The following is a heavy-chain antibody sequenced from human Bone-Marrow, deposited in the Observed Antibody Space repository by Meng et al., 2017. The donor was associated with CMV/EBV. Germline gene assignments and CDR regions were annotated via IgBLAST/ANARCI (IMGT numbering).Heavy chain of an antibody. Sequence: GGSLRLSCAASGFTFSSYGMHWVRQAPGKGLEWVAFIRYDGSNKYYADSVKGRFTISRDNSKNTLYLQMNSLRAEDTAVYYCAKAYSSSYPYYYYGMDVWGQGHTVNVSS. CDR2: IRYDGSNK. D-gene: IGHD6-6*01. V-gene: IGHV3-30*02. J-gene: IGHJ6*02. CDR3: AKAYSSSYPYYYYGMDV. CDR1: GFTFSSYG.